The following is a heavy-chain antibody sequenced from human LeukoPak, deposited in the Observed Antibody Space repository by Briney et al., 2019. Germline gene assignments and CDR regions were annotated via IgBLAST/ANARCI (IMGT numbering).Heavy chain of an antibody. D-gene: IGHD3-3*01. CDR1: GFTFSSYA. CDR3: ATDRGWRTSGYYLYYFEY. J-gene: IGHJ4*02. V-gene: IGHV3-23*01. Sequence: GGSLRLSCAASGFTFSSYAMSWVRQAPGKGLEWVSAISGSGGNTYYADSVKGRFTISRDNSKNTLYLQMNSLRAEDTAVYYCATDRGWRTSGYYLYYFEYWGQGTLVTYSS. CDR2: ISGSGGNT.